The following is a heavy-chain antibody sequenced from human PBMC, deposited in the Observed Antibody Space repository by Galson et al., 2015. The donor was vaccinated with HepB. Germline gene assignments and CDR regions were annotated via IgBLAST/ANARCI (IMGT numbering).Heavy chain of an antibody. CDR1: GGSFSGYY. J-gene: IGHJ4*02. Sequence: SETLSLTCAVYGGSFSGYYWSWIRQPPGEGLEWIGEINHSGSTNYNPSLKSRVTISVDTSKNQFSLKLSSVTAADTAVYYCARAIQAIFGVASPFDYWGQGTLVTVSS. V-gene: IGHV4-34*01. D-gene: IGHD3-3*01. CDR3: ARAIQAIFGVASPFDY. CDR2: INHSGST.